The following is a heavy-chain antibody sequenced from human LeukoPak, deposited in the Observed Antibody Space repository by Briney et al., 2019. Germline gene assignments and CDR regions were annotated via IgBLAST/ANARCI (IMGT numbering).Heavy chain of an antibody. D-gene: IGHD4-17*01. J-gene: IGHJ4*02. CDR2: LSGSGITT. CDR3: AKVGTVTTYFDY. V-gene: IGHV3-23*01. CDR1: GFTFSHYL. Sequence: GSLRLSCAASGFTFSHYLMHWVRQAPGKGLEWVSTLSGSGITTYYADSVKGRFTISRDNSKNTLYLQMNSLRAEDTAVYYCAKVGTVTTYFDYWGQGTLVTVSS.